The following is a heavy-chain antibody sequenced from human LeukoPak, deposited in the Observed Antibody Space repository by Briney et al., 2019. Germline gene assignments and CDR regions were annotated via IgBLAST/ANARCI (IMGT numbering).Heavy chain of an antibody. Sequence: PSQTLSLTCAVSGGSISSGDYYWGWLRQPPGKGLEWVGYINYSGSTFHYNPSLKSRINIAVDTSKNQFSLRLNSVTVADSAVYYCASTNCSSARCYGANWFDPWGQGTLVTVSS. V-gene: IGHV4-30-4*01. CDR3: ASTNCSSARCYGANWFDP. CDR2: INYSGST. CDR1: GGSISSGDYY. D-gene: IGHD2-2*01. J-gene: IGHJ5*02.